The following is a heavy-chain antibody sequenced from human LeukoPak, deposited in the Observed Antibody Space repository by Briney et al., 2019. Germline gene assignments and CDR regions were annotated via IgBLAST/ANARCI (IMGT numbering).Heavy chain of an antibody. CDR3: ARGWGLIWSGLTDPYYFDY. Sequence: VKVSFKASGYTFTGYYMHWVRQAPGQGLEWMGWINPNSGGTNYAQKFQGRVTMTRDTSISTAYMELSRLRSDDTAVYYCARGWGLIWSGLTDPYYFDYWGQGTLVTVSS. CDR2: INPNSGGT. D-gene: IGHD3-3*01. J-gene: IGHJ4*02. CDR1: GYTFTGYY. V-gene: IGHV1-2*02.